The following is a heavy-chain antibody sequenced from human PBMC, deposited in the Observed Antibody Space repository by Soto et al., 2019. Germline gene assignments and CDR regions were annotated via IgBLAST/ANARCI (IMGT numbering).Heavy chain of an antibody. CDR2: ISSSSSYI. CDR3: ARPFSGRGGY. J-gene: IGHJ4*02. V-gene: IGHV3-21*01. Sequence: EVQLVESGGGLVKPGGSLRLSCAASGFTFSSYSMNWVRQAPGKGLEWVSSISSSSSYIYYADSVKGRFTISRDNAKNSLDLKMNSLRAEDTAVYYCARPFSGRGGYWGQGTLVTVSS. CDR1: GFTFSSYS. D-gene: IGHD3-10*01.